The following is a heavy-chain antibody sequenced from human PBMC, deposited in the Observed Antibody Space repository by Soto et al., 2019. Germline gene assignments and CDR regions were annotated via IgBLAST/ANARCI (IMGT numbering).Heavy chain of an antibody. CDR2: IYSGGST. CDR1: GFTVSSNY. D-gene: IGHD1-26*01. CDR3: ATSLSGSPQAFDY. V-gene: IGHV3-53*01. J-gene: IGHJ4*02. Sequence: GGSLRLSCAASGFTVSSNYMSWVRQAPGKGLEWVSVIYSGGSTYYADSVKGRFTISRDNSKNTLYLQMNSLRAEDTAVYYCATSLSGSPQAFDYWGQGTLVTVSS.